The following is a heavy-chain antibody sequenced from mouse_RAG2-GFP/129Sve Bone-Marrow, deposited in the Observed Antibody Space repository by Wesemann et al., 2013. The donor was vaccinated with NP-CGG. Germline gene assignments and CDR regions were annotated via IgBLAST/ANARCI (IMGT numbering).Heavy chain of an antibody. D-gene: IGHD2-2*01. CDR2: IYPGSGST. CDR1: GYTFTSYW. Sequence: GSELVRPGASVKLSCKASGYTFTSYWMHWVKQRPGQGLEWIGNIYPGSGSTNYDEKFKSKATLTVDTSSSTAYMQLSSLTSEDSAVYYCTRYGYDYAMDYWGSREPQSPSPQ. V-gene: IGHV1S22*01. J-gene: IGHJ4*01. CDR3: TRYGYDYAMDY.